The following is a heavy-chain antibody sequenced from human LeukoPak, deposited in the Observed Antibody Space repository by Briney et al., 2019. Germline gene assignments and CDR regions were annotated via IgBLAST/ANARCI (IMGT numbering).Heavy chain of an antibody. CDR2: ISTSSSYI. CDR1: GFTFSSYS. D-gene: IGHD6-19*01. V-gene: IGHV3-21*01. Sequence: GGSLRLSCAASGFTFSSYSMNWVRQAPGKGLEWVSSISTSSSYIYYADSVKGRFTISRHNAKSSLYLQMNSLRAEDTAVYYCARPHGTDPVAGTPIGYWGQGTLVTVSS. J-gene: IGHJ4*02. CDR3: ARPHGTDPVAGTPIGY.